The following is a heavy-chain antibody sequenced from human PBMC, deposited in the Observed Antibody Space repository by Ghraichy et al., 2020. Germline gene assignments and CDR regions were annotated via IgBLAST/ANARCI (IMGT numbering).Heavy chain of an antibody. V-gene: IGHV4-34*01. J-gene: IGHJ5*02. CDR1: GGSFSDFY. D-gene: IGHD2-2*01. CDR3: ATSVVRWFDP. Sequence: GGSFSDFYWSWIRQTPGKGLEWIGEINHSGSTNYNPSLKSRVTMSVDASKKQLSLKLGSVTAADTGLYYCATSVVRWFDPWGQGTPVIVSS. CDR2: INHSGST.